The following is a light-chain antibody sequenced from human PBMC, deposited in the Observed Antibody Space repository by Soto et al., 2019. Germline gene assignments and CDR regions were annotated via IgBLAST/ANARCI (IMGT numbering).Light chain of an antibody. V-gene: IGKV3-11*01. CDR1: ESVVSNY. Sequence: EIVLTQSPGTLSLSPGERATLSCRATESVVSNYLAWYQLKPGQAPRLLIYEASNRATGIPGRFSGSGSGTDFTLTITSLEPEDFAFYYCHQRQRWPRTFGQGTKVDIK. CDR2: EAS. J-gene: IGKJ1*01. CDR3: HQRQRWPRT.